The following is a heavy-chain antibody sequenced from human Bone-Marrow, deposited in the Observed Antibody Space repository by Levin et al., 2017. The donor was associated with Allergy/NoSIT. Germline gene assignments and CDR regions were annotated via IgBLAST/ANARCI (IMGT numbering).Heavy chain of an antibody. Sequence: PGGSLRLSCTVSGFTFSDYYMSWIRQAPGKGLEWISYISSASTYTKYADSVKGRFTISRDNAENSLFLQMSSLTAEDTAVYYCARGPFVRGENWFDPWGQGTLVTVSS. J-gene: IGHJ5*02. V-gene: IGHV3-11*03. CDR1: GFTFSDYY. D-gene: IGHD3-10*01. CDR3: ARGPFVRGENWFDP. CDR2: ISSASTYT.